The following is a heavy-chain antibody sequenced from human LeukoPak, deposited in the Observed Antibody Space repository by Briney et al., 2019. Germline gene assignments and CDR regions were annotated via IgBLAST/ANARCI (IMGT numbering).Heavy chain of an antibody. CDR2: ISAYNGNT. Sequence: ASVKVSCKASGYTFTSYGIGWVRQAPGQGLEWMGWISAYNGNTNYAQKLQGRVTMTTDTSTSTAYMELRSLRSDDTAVYYCARDHYGSGSYYTTPFDYWGQGTLVTVSS. CDR3: ARDHYGSGSYYTTPFDY. CDR1: GYTFTSYG. D-gene: IGHD3-10*01. V-gene: IGHV1-18*01. J-gene: IGHJ4*02.